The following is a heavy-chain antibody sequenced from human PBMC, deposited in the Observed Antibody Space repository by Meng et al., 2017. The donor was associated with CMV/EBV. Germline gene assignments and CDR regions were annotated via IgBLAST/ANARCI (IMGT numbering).Heavy chain of an antibody. CDR2: IKEDGNEK. Sequence: GESLKISCAASGFTLTTYWMTWVRQAPGKGLEWVANIKEDGNEKNYVDSVKGRFSISRDNAKSSLHLQMNNLRAEDTAVYYCTRDPSPVIVVESGAMYYDALDFWGQGTMVTVSS. J-gene: IGHJ3*01. V-gene: IGHV3-7*01. CDR1: GFTLTTYW. D-gene: IGHD2-2*01. CDR3: TRDPSPVIVVESGAMYYDALDF.